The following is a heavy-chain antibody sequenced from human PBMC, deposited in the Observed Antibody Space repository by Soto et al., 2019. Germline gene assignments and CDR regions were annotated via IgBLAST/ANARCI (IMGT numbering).Heavy chain of an antibody. CDR3: ARGSPTGGWYVLDY. CDR2: IWYDGSNK. Sequence: GGSLRLSCAASGFTFSTYGMLWVRQPPGMGLDCVAVIWYDGSNKYYADSVKGRFTISRYNSKNTLYLQMNSLRAEDTAVYYCARGSPTGGWYVLDYWGKGTLVTVSS. V-gene: IGHV3-33*01. D-gene: IGHD6-19*01. J-gene: IGHJ4*02. CDR1: GFTFSTYG.